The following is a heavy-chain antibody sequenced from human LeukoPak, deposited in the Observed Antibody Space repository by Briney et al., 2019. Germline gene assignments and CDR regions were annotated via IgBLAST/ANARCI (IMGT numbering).Heavy chain of an antibody. Sequence: GGSLRLSCAASGFTSSSYSMNWVRQAPGKGLEWVSYISSSSSTIYYADSVKGRFTISRDNAKNSLYLQMNSLRAEDTAVYYCARGSGYSSGWYWGRGTLVTVSS. CDR2: ISSSSSTI. J-gene: IGHJ4*02. D-gene: IGHD6-19*01. CDR1: GFTSSSYS. V-gene: IGHV3-48*01. CDR3: ARGSGYSSGWY.